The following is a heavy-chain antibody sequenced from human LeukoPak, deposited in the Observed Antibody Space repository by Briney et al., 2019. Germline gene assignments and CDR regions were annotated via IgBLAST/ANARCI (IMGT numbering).Heavy chain of an antibody. V-gene: IGHV3-21*01. D-gene: IGHD1-26*01. CDR2: ISTSSSYI. J-gene: IGHJ6*02. CDR1: GFTFSSYS. CDR3: ARLVRSGTYPYYYYGMDV. Sequence: GGSLRLSCAASGFTFSSYSMNWVRQAPGKGLEWVSSISTSSSYIFQPDSVKGRFTISRDNAKNSLYLQMNSLRAEDTAVFYCARLVRSGTYPYYYYGMDVWGQGTTVTVSS.